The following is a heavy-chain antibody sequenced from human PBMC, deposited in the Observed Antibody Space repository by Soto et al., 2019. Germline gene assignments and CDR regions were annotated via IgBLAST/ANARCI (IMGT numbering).Heavy chain of an antibody. V-gene: IGHV3-23*01. CDR2: FSGTGGST. CDR1: GFTFSSYA. J-gene: IGHJ4*02. D-gene: IGHD3-22*01. CDR3: AKGDYYDSSGYCDY. Sequence: HPGGSLRLSCAASGFTFSSYAMSWVRQAPGKGLEWVSAFSGTGGSTYYADSVKGRFTISRDNSKNTLYLQMNSLRAEDTAVYYCAKGDYYDSSGYCDYWGQGTLVTVSS.